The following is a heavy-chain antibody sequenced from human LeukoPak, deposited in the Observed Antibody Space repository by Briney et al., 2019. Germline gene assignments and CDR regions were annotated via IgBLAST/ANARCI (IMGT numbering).Heavy chain of an antibody. CDR3: ARGSSGSSNAPDY. CDR1: GYTFTSYG. D-gene: IGHD3-10*01. V-gene: IGHV1-18*01. J-gene: IGHJ4*02. Sequence: ASVKVSCKASGYTFTSYGISWVRQAPGQGLEWMGWISAYNGNTNYAQKLQGRVTITTDESTSTAYMELSSLRSEDTAVYYCARGSSGSSNAPDYWGQGTLVTVSS. CDR2: ISAYNGNT.